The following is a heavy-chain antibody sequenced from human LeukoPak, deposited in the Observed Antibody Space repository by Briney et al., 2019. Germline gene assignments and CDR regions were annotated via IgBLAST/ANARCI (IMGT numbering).Heavy chain of an antibody. J-gene: IGHJ4*02. Sequence: GGSLRLSCAASGFTFDDYAMHWVRQTPRKGLEWVSGISWNSGNIGYADSVKGRFTISRDNARNSLYLQMNSLRAEDTALYYCAKDITHDTVMFSFASWGQGTLVTDSS. V-gene: IGHV3-9*01. CDR1: GFTFDDYA. D-gene: IGHD5-18*01. CDR3: AKDITHDTVMFSFAS. CDR2: ISWNSGNI.